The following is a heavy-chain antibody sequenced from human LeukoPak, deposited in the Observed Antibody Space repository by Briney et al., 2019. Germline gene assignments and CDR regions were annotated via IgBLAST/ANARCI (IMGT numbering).Heavy chain of an antibody. CDR3: AREEGYDGTFDY. D-gene: IGHD5-12*01. CDR2: ISKSGGGT. CDR1: GFTFSIYA. V-gene: IGHV3-23*01. Sequence: PGGSLRLSCAASGFTFSIYAWTWVRQAPGKGLEWVSTISKSGGGTYYRDSVEGRFTISRDDSRNTLYLQMNSLRAEDTAVYYCAREEGYDGTFDYWGQGTLVTVSS. J-gene: IGHJ4*02.